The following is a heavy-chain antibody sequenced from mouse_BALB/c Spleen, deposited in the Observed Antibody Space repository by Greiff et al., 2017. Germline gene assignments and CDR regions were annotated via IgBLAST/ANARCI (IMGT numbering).Heavy chain of an antibody. CDR3: ARLDYRDDEDD. Sequence: VQLVESAAELARPGASVKMSCKASGYTFTSYTMHWVKQRPGQGLEWIGYINPSSGYTEYNQKFKDKTTVTADKSSSTAYMQLSSLTSEDSAVYYCARLDYRDDEDDWGQGTTLTVSS. J-gene: IGHJ2*01. CDR1: GYTFTSYT. CDR2: INPSSGYT. D-gene: IGHD2-14*01. V-gene: IGHV1-4*02.